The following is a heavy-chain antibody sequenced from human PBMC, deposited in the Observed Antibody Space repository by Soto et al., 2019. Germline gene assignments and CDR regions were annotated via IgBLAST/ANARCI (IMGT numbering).Heavy chain of an antibody. V-gene: IGHV1-18*04. J-gene: IGHJ6*02. CDR2: ISAYNGNT. D-gene: IGHD6-25*01. Sequence: ASVKVSCKASGYTFTSYGISWVRQAPGQGLEWMGWISAYNGNTNYAQKLQGRVTMTTDTSTSTAYMELRSLRSDDTAVYYCARDLMAALYYYYYGMDVWGQGTTVTVSS. CDR3: ARDLMAALYYYYYGMDV. CDR1: GYTFTSYG.